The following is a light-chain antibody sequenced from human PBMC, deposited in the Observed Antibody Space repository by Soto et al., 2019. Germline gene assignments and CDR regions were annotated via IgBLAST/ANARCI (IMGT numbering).Light chain of an antibody. CDR2: AAS. V-gene: IGKV1-6*01. CDR1: QGIRND. Sequence: AIQMPQSPSSLSASVGDRVTITCRASQGIRNDLDWFQQKPWKAPKLLICAASNLQSGVPARFGGSGSGTDFTLTISGLQPDDFAPYYCQQYNTYPYSVSQGTKLEIK. CDR3: QQYNTYPYS. J-gene: IGKJ2*01.